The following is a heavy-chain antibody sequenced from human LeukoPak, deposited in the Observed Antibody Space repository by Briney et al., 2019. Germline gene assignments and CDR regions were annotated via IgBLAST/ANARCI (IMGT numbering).Heavy chain of an antibody. CDR2: INHSGSF. J-gene: IGHJ5*02. CDR3: ARVPVNIWENWFDP. CDR1: GGSLSGYY. V-gene: IGHV4-34*01. Sequence: SETLSLTCAVYGGSLSGYYWSWIRQPPGKGLEWIGEINHSGSFSYNSSLKSRVTISVDTSKNQFSLKLNSVTAADTAVYYCARVPVNIWENWFDPWGQGTLVTVSS. D-gene: IGHD1-26*01.